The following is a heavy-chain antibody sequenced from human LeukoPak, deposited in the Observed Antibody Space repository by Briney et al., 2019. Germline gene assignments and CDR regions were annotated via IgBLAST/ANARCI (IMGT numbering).Heavy chain of an antibody. CDR2: IRYDGSNK. D-gene: IGHD2-2*01. J-gene: IGHJ6*03. CDR1: GFTFSSYG. V-gene: IGHV3-30*02. CDR3: AKDCSSTSCYDYYMDV. Sequence: GGSLRLSCAASGFTFSSYGMHWVRQAPGKGLEWVAFIRYDGSNKYYADSVKGRFTISRDNSKNTLYLQMNSLRAEDTAVYYCAKDCSSTSCYDYYMDVWGKGTTVTVSS.